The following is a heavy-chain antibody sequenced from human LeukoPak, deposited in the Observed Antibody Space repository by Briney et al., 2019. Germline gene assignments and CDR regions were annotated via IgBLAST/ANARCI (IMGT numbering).Heavy chain of an antibody. CDR2: INHSGST. D-gene: IGHD4-11*01. CDR3: ARGNSNYYYMDV. CDR1: GGSFSGYY. J-gene: IGHJ6*03. Sequence: SETLSLSCAVYGGSFSGYYWSWIRQPPGKGLEWIGEINHSGSTNYNPSLKSRVTISVDTSKNQFSLKLSSVTAADTAVYYCARGNSNYYYMDVWGKGTTVTVSS. V-gene: IGHV4-34*01.